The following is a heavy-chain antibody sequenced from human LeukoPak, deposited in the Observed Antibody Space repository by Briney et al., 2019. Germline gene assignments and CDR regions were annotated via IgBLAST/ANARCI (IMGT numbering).Heavy chain of an antibody. CDR2: INPNSGGT. Sequence: ASVTVSCKASGYTFTDYYLHWVRQAPGQGLEWMGWINPNSGGTNYAQGRVTMTRDTSISTAYMELSSLRSEDTAVYYCARGQYLEWQWLVLWGQGTLVTVSS. CDR1: GYTFTDYY. V-gene: IGHV1-2*02. D-gene: IGHD6-19*01. J-gene: IGHJ4*02. CDR3: ARGQYLEWQWLVL.